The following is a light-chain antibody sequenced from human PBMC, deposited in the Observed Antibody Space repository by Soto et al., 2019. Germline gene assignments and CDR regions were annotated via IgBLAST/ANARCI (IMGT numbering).Light chain of an antibody. CDR3: QQYGTSPCT. V-gene: IGKV3-20*01. Sequence: EIVSTQSPGTLSLSSGERATLSCRASQSVTSNSLAWYQQRPGQAPRLLIYGTSTRATGIPDRFSGSGSGTDFTLIISRLEPEDFAMYYCQQYGTSPCTFGQGTRLEIK. J-gene: IGKJ2*02. CDR1: QSVTSNS. CDR2: GTS.